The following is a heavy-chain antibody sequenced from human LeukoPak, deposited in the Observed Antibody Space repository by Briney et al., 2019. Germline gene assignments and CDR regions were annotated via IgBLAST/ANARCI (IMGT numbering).Heavy chain of an antibody. Sequence: SVKVPCKASGGTFSSYAISWVRQAPGQGLEWMGGIIPIFGTANYARKFQGRVTITADKSTSTAYMELSSLRSEDTAVYYCARDPKGAFDIWGQGTMVTVSS. CDR1: GGTFSSYA. J-gene: IGHJ3*02. CDR3: ARDPKGAFDI. V-gene: IGHV1-69*06. CDR2: IIPIFGTA.